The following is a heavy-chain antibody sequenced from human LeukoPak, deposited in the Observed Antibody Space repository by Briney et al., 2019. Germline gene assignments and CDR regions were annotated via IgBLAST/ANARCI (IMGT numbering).Heavy chain of an antibody. J-gene: IGHJ4*02. CDR2: IKQDGSEK. CDR1: GFTFSSYW. V-gene: IGHV3-7*01. CDR3: AREWADYYDSSGYYRIFDY. Sequence: PGGSLRLSCAASGFTFSSYWMSWVRQAPGKGLEWVANIKQDGSEKYYVDSVKGRFTISRDNAKNSLYLQMNSLRAEDTAVCYCAREWADYYDSSGYYRIFDYWGQGTLVTVSS. D-gene: IGHD3-22*01.